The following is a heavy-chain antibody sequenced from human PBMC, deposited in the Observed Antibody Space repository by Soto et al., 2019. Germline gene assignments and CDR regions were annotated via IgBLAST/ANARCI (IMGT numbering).Heavy chain of an antibody. Sequence: PGGSLRLSCAASGFTFTTYSLSWVRQAPGKGPEWVSGIVQDGSTKYADSVRGRFTISRDNSKNTVFLQMFSLGGEDTAVYYCAKDLRPDGVWDFDHWGQGTLVTVSS. J-gene: IGHJ4*02. CDR1: GFTFTTYS. CDR2: IVQDGST. D-gene: IGHD4-17*01. CDR3: AKDLRPDGVWDFDH. V-gene: IGHV3-23*01.